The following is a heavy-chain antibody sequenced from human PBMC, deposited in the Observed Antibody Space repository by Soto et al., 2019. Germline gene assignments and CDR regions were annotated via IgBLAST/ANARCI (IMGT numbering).Heavy chain of an antibody. CDR1: GGTFSSYA. J-gene: IGHJ6*02. V-gene: IGHV1-69*13. Sequence: GASVKVSCKASGGTFSSYAISWVRQAPGQGLEWRGGIIPIFGTANYAQKFQGRVTITADESTSTAYMELSSLRSEDTAVYYCTKNLHYYDSSGYYYERSYSYGMDVRGQGTTVTVPS. CDR3: TKNLHYYDSSGYYYERSYSYGMDV. CDR2: IIPIFGTA. D-gene: IGHD3-22*01.